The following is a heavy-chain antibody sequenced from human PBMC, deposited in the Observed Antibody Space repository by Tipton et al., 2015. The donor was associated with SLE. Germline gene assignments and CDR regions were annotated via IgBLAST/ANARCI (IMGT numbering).Heavy chain of an antibody. J-gene: IGHJ4*02. CDR3: ARGRRGYECLTGFFFFDH. CDR1: GGSISSSASY. CDR2: SYDNANT. Sequence: TLSLTCTISGGSISSSASYWARLRQPPGQGLGWVGISYDNANTHSNATLDSRVTISQDTTNNQVALKLGSVTAADTATYFCARGRRGYECLTGFFFFDHWGQGTRVTVSS. V-gene: IGHV4-39*06. D-gene: IGHD3/OR15-3a*01.